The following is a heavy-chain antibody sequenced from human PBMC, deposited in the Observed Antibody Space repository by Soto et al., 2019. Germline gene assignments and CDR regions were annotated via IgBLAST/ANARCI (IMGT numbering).Heavy chain of an antibody. V-gene: IGHV5-51*03. CDR2: IYPGDSDT. CDR3: ARRRDGGSYNAFDI. J-gene: IGHJ3*02. D-gene: IGHD1-26*01. Sequence: EVQLVQSGAEVKKPGESLKISCKGSGYTFSNYWIDWVRQMPGKGLEWMGIIYPGDSDTRYSPSFQGQVTISVDKSITPAYLQWSSLKASDTAMYYCARRRDGGSYNAFDIWGQGTMVTVSS. CDR1: GYTFSNYW.